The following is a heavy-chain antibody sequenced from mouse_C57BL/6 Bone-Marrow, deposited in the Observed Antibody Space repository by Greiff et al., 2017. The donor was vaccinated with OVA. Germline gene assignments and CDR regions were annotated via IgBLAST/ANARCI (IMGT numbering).Heavy chain of an antibody. CDR1: GYAFRSFW. Sequence: QVQLQQSGAALVKPGASVKISCKASGYAFRSFWMNWVTQRPGQGLEWVGQIYSGDGDTHLNGKFKGKATLTADKTSSTAYMQVRCLTSEDSAVYFCARERELGPVYYFGYWGQGTTLTVSS. D-gene: IGHD4-1*01. CDR2: IYSGDGDT. V-gene: IGHV1-80*01. CDR3: ARERELGPVYYFGY. J-gene: IGHJ2*01.